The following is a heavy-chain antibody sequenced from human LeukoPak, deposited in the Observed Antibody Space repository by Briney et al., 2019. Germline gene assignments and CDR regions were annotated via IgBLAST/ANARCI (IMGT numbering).Heavy chain of an antibody. Sequence: SETLSLTCVVYGGSFSGYYWSWIRQPPGKGLEWIGEINHSGSTNYNPSLKSRVTISVDTSKNQFSLKLSSVTAADTAVYYCATLYSRGYWGQGTLVTVSS. V-gene: IGHV4-34*01. CDR1: GGSFSGYY. CDR3: ATLYSRGY. J-gene: IGHJ4*02. CDR2: INHSGST. D-gene: IGHD3-16*01.